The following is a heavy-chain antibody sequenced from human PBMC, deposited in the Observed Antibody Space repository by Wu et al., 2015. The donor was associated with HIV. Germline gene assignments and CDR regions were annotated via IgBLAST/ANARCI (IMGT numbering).Heavy chain of an antibody. CDR1: GGTFSSYA. J-gene: IGHJ6*03. D-gene: IGHD3-16*01. CDR2: IIPIFGTA. V-gene: IGHV1-69*12. CDR3: ATLGGPTGRGIMDV. Sequence: QVQLVQSGAEVKKPGSSVKVSCKASGGTFSSYAISWVRQAPGQGLEWMGGIIPIFGTANYAQKFQGRVTITADESTSTAYMELSSPRSEDTAVYYCATLGGPTGRGIMDVWGKGTTVTVSS.